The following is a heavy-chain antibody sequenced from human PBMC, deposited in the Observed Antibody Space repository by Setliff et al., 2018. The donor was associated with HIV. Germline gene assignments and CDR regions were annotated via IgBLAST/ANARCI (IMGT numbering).Heavy chain of an antibody. D-gene: IGHD6-13*01. CDR2: ILGTP. CDR1: GGSISISV. CDR3: ASHLKLAATGTFDY. V-gene: IGHV1-69*13. J-gene: IGHJ4*02. Sequence: ASVKFSCKASGGSISISVISWVRQAPGQGLEWMGGILGTPKYAQKFQGRVAITADESTSTAYMELSNLRSEDTAVYYCASHLKLAATGTFDYWGQGTLVTVSS.